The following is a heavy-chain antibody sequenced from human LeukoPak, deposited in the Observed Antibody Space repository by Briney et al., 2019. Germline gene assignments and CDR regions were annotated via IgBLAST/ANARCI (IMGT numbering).Heavy chain of an antibody. Sequence: VASVKVSCKTSGYTLSDYYLHWVRQAPGQGLEWMGYIIPNSGGTTYAQKFQGRVTMTRDTSISAAYLDLSGLRSDDTAVYYCSTEDKYCTTSTCGDSWGQGTLVTVSS. CDR1: GYTLSDYY. D-gene: IGHD2-15*01. CDR2: IIPNSGGT. CDR3: STEDKYCTTSTCGDS. J-gene: IGHJ4*02. V-gene: IGHV1-2*02.